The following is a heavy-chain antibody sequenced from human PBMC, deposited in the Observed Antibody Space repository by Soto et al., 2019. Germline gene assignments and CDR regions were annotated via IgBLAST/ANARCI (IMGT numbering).Heavy chain of an antibody. CDR1: GYTFTIYA. Sequence: ASVKVSCKASGYTFTIYAMHWVLQAPGQRLEWMGWINAGNGNTKYSQKFQGRVTVTRDTSASTAYMELSSLRSEDTAVYYCARERGHYDILTGYYQSYYYYYMDVWGKGTTVTVSS. V-gene: IGHV1-3*01. CDR2: INAGNGNT. D-gene: IGHD3-9*01. J-gene: IGHJ6*03. CDR3: ARERGHYDILTGYYQSYYYYYMDV.